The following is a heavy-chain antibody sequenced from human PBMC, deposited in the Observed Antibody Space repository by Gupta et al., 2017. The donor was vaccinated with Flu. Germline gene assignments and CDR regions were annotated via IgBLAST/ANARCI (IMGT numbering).Heavy chain of an antibody. J-gene: IGHJ3*02. CDR2: NNTDNGNT. D-gene: IGHD2-2*01. Sequence: QAPGQRREWMGWNNTDNGNTKYSQKFQGRVTIIRDTSASTVYLELSSLTSEDTAIYYCARRLGSTSWDDVFDIWGQGTTVTVSS. CDR3: ARRLGSTSWDDVFDI. V-gene: IGHV1-3*04.